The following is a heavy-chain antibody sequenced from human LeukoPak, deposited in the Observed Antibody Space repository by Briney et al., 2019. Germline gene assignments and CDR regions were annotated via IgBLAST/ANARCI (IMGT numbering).Heavy chain of an antibody. Sequence: GGSLRLSCAASGFTFSNYWISWVRQTPGKGLEWVANIKQDGSEKHYVDSVKGRFTISRDNAKNSLYLQMSNLRAEDTAVYYCASNWNYVRGYGMDVWGQGTTVTVSS. J-gene: IGHJ6*02. V-gene: IGHV3-7*01. D-gene: IGHD1-7*01. CDR1: GFTFSNYW. CDR2: IKQDGSEK. CDR3: ASNWNYVRGYGMDV.